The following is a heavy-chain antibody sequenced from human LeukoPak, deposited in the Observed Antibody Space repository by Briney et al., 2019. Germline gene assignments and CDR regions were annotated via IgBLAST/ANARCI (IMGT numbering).Heavy chain of an antibody. Sequence: SVKVSCKASGGSFNSYIISWVRQAPGQGLEWMGRIIPMLGTPNYAQKFQGRITIIADKSTNTASMELSSLRSEDTAVYYCARVFRPDIVVVPAAIMSPYFDYWGQGTLVTVSS. J-gene: IGHJ4*02. V-gene: IGHV1-69*08. CDR1: GGSFNSYI. CDR2: IIPMLGTP. D-gene: IGHD2-2*02. CDR3: ARVFRPDIVVVPAAIMSPYFDY.